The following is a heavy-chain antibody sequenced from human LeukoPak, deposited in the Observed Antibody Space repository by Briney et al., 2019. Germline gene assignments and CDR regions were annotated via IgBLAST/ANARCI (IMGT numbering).Heavy chain of an antibody. J-gene: IGHJ4*02. Sequence: GRSLRLSCAASGFTFDDYAMHWVRQAPGKGLEWVSGISWNSGSIGYADSVKGRFTISRDNAKNSLYLQMNSLRAEDTALYYCAKDIDPSGDSFDYWGQGTLVTVSS. V-gene: IGHV3-9*01. D-gene: IGHD7-27*01. CDR3: AKDIDPSGDSFDY. CDR2: ISWNSGSI. CDR1: GFTFDDYA.